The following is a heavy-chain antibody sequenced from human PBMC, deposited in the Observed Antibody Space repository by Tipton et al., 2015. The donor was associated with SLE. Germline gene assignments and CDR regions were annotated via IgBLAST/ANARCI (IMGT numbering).Heavy chain of an antibody. J-gene: IGHJ4*02. CDR3: ARGPFVSRDYVWGSYRYTGRYFDY. Sequence: LRLSCTVSGGSISSYYWSWIRQPPGKGLEWIGEINHSGSTNYNPSLKSRVTISVDTSKNQFSLKLSSVTAADTAVYYCARGPFVSRDYVWGSYRYTGRYFDYWGQGTLVTVSS. V-gene: IGHV4-34*01. CDR1: GGSISSYY. D-gene: IGHD3-16*02. CDR2: INHSGST.